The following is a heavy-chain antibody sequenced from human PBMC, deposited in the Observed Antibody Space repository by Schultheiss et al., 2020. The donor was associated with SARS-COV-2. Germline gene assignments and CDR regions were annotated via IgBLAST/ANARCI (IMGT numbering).Heavy chain of an antibody. D-gene: IGHD2-2*01. CDR3: ARGRGVGVVVVPAAMSLRYGLDV. V-gene: IGHV4-34*01. CDR2: INHSGST. CDR1: GGSFSGYY. J-gene: IGHJ6*02. Sequence: SETLSLTCAVYGGSFSGYYWSWIRQPPGKGLEWIGEINHSGSTNYNPSLKSRVTISVDTSKNQFSLKLSSVTAADTAVYSCARGRGVGVVVVPAAMSLRYGLDVWGQGTTVTGSS.